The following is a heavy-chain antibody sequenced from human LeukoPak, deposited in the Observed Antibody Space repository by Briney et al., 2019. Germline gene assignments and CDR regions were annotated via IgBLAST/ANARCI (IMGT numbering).Heavy chain of an antibody. J-gene: IGHJ4*02. CDR3: AKDAGYSSGWYVDY. CDR2: ISYDGSNK. Sequence: GGSLRLSCAASGFTFSSYAMHWVRQAPGKGLEWVAVISYDGSNKYYADSVKGRFTISRDNSKNTLYLQMNSLRAEDTAVYYCAKDAGYSSGWYVDYWGQGTLVTVSS. CDR1: GFTFSSYA. V-gene: IGHV3-30-3*01. D-gene: IGHD6-19*01.